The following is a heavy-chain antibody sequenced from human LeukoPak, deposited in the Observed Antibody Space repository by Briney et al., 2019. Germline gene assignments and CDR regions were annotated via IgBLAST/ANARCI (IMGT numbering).Heavy chain of an antibody. D-gene: IGHD6-13*01. V-gene: IGHV3-23*01. CDR2: ISGSGGST. CDR1: GFTFSSYA. CDR3: AKAGQGISYYFDY. Sequence: GGSLRLSCAASGFTFSSYAMSWVRQAPGKGLEWVSAISGSGGSTYYADSVKGRFTVSRDNSKNTLYLQMNSLRAEDTAVYYCAKAGQGISYYFDYWGQGTLVTVSS. J-gene: IGHJ4*02.